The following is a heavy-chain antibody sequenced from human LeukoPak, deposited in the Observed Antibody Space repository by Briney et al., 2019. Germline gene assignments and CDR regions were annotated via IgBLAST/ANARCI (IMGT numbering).Heavy chain of an antibody. V-gene: IGHV3-48*03. Sequence: GGSLRLTCAASGFTFSSYEMNWVRQAPGKGLEWVSYTSSSSSTIYYADSVKGRFTISRDNAKNSLYLQMNSLRAEDTAVYYCAKADIVATPRMDVWGKGTTVTISS. J-gene: IGHJ6*04. CDR1: GFTFSSYE. CDR3: AKADIVATPRMDV. CDR2: TSSSSSTI. D-gene: IGHD5-12*01.